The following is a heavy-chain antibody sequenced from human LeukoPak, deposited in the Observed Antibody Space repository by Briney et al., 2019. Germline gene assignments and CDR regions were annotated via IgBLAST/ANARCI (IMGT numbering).Heavy chain of an antibody. V-gene: IGHV4-59*08. CDR1: GGSISSYY. CDR2: IYSSGTT. J-gene: IGHJ4*02. D-gene: IGHD6-13*01. CDR3: ARLGRSWVFDY. Sequence: SETLSLTCTVSGGSISSYYWSWIRPPPGKGLEWIGYIYSSGTTRYNPSRKSRVTISVDTSKNQFSLKLSSVTAADTAVYYCARLGRSWVFDYWGQGTLVTVSS.